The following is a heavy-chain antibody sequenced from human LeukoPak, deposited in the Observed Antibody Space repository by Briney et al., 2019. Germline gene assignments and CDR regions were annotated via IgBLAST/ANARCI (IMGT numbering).Heavy chain of an antibody. V-gene: IGHV3-48*01. CDR3: ARTPGYCSGGNCYRYFQN. CDR1: GFTVSSNY. Sequence: GGSLRLSCAASGFTVSSNYMSWVRQPPGKGLAWIPYISHDGSTAYYADSVKGRFTISRDNAKNSLYLQMNSLRAEDTAVYYCARTPGYCSGGNCYRYFQNWGQGTLVTVSS. J-gene: IGHJ1*01. D-gene: IGHD2-15*01. CDR2: ISHDGSTA.